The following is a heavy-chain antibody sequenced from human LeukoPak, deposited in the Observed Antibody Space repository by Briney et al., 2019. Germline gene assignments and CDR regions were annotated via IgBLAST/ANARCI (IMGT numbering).Heavy chain of an antibody. J-gene: IGHJ4*02. Sequence: SGGSLRLSCAASGFTFSSYAMSWVRQAPGKGLEWVSAISGSGGSTYYADSVKGRFTISRDNSKNTLYLQMNSLRAEDTAVYYCAKDGAITMIVVVTHFDYWGQGTLVTVPS. V-gene: IGHV3-23*01. CDR1: GFTFSSYA. D-gene: IGHD3-22*01. CDR2: ISGSGGST. CDR3: AKDGAITMIVVVTHFDY.